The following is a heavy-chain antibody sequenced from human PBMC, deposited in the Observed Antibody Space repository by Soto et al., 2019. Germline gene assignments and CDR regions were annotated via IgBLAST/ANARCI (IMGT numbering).Heavy chain of an antibody. Sequence: SETLSLTCIVSGGSISNYYWSWIRQPPGKGLEWIGYIYYSGSTNYNPSLTSRVTISVDTSKNQFSLKLSSVTAADTAVYYCAREAAGILNWFDPWGQGTLVTVSS. CDR2: IYYSGST. CDR3: AREAAGILNWFDP. CDR1: GGSISNYY. J-gene: IGHJ5*02. D-gene: IGHD6-25*01. V-gene: IGHV4-59*12.